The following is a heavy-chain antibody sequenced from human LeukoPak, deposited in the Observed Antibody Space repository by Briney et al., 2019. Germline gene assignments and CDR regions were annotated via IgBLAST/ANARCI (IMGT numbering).Heavy chain of an antibody. CDR3: AKAANSGYAIHDAFDI. D-gene: IGHD5-12*01. J-gene: IGHJ3*02. Sequence: GGPLRLSCAASGFTFSSYAMSWVRQAPGKGLEWVSAISGSGGSTYYADSVKGRFTISRDNSKNTLYLQMNSLRAEDTAVYYCAKAANSGYAIHDAFDIWGQGTMVTVSS. CDR2: ISGSGGST. CDR1: GFTFSSYA. V-gene: IGHV3-23*01.